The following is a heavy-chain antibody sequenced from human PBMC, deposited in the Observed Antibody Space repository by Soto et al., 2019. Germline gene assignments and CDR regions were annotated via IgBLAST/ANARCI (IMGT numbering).Heavy chain of an antibody. J-gene: IGHJ4*02. Sequence: PGGSLRLSCAASGFTFSSYAMSWVRQAPGKGLEWVSAISGSGGSTYYADSVKGRFTISRDNSKNTLYLQMNSLRAEDTAVYYCAKDRTVLRYFDWLPNPLDYWGQGTLVTVSS. CDR1: GFTFSSYA. V-gene: IGHV3-23*01. CDR3: AKDRTVLRYFDWLPNPLDY. CDR2: ISGSGGST. D-gene: IGHD3-9*01.